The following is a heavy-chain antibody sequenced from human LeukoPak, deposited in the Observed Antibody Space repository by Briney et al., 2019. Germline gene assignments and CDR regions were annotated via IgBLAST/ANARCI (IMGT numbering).Heavy chain of an antibody. V-gene: IGHV1-2*02. D-gene: IGHD3-22*01. Sequence: GASVTVPCKASGYTFPRYYMHWVRQAAGQGLDWMGWINPNSGGTNYAQKFQGRVTMTRDTSISTAYMELSRLRSDDTAVYYCARGLRPGYYYDSSGYRDYWGQGTLVTVSS. CDR3: ARGLRPGYYYDSSGYRDY. J-gene: IGHJ4*02. CDR1: GYTFPRYY. CDR2: INPNSGGT.